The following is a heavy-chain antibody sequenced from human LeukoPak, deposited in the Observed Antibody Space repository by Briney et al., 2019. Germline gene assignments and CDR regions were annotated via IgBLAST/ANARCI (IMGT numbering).Heavy chain of an antibody. CDR2: IYTSGST. J-gene: IGHJ4*02. CDR3: ARDNIVVVAATKAYYFDY. D-gene: IGHD2-15*01. CDR1: GGSISSGSYY. V-gene: IGHV4-61*02. Sequence: SETLSLTCTVSGGSISSGSYYWSWIRQPAGKGLEWIGRIYTSGSTYYNPSLKSRVTISVDTSKNQFSLKLSSVTAADTAVYYCARDNIVVVAATKAYYFDYWGQGTLVTVSP.